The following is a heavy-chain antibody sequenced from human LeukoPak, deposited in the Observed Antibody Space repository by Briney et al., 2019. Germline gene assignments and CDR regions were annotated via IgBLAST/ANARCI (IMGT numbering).Heavy chain of an antibody. V-gene: IGHV3-21*01. CDR2: ISSSSSYI. D-gene: IGHD5-12*01. CDR1: GFTFSSYS. Sequence: GGSLRLSCAASGFTFSSYSMNWVRQAPGKGLEWVSSISSSSSYIDYADSVKGRFTISRDNAKNSLYLQMNSLRAEDTAVYYCARSLWGRGYSGYEDFDYWGQGTLVTVSS. CDR3: ARSLWGRGYSGYEDFDY. J-gene: IGHJ4*02.